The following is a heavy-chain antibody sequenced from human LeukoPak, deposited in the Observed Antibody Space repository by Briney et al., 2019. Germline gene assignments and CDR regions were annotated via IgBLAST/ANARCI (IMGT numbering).Heavy chain of an antibody. V-gene: IGHV4-59*01. D-gene: IGHD2-2*01. Sequence: PSETLSLTCTVSPASINGYYWSWIRQPPGKGPEWIGYIYSSGSTKYNPSLKSRVTISVDTSKNQFSLKLSSVTAADTAFYYCARARVGYCNSSSCYAIPSDYWGQGTLVTVSS. CDR2: IYSSGST. CDR3: ARARVGYCNSSSCYAIPSDY. CDR1: PASINGYY. J-gene: IGHJ4*02.